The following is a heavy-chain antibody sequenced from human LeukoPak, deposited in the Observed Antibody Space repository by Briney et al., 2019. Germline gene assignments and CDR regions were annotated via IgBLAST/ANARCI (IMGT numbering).Heavy chain of an antibody. D-gene: IGHD4-17*01. Sequence: SETLSLTCAVSGGSISSGGYSWSWIRQPPGKGLEWIGYIYHSGSTYYNPSLKSRVTISVDRSKNQFSLKLSSVTAADTAVYYCARAGSYDYGGGFDYWGQGTLVTASS. J-gene: IGHJ4*02. CDR2: IYHSGST. CDR1: GGSISSGGYS. V-gene: IGHV4-30-2*01. CDR3: ARAGSYDYGGGFDY.